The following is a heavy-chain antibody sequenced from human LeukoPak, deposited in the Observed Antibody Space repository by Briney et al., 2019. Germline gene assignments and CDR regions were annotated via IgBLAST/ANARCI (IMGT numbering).Heavy chain of an antibody. CDR2: MNPNSGNT. CDR3: ARTPRNGYIEGY. V-gene: IGHV1-8*01. D-gene: IGHD5-24*01. J-gene: IGHJ4*02. Sequence: GASVKVSCKASGYTFTSYDINWVRQAPGQGLEWMGWMNPNSGNTGYAQNFQGRVTMTRDTSISTAYMELSGLRSEDTAVYYCARTPRNGYIEGYWGQGTLVTVSS. CDR1: GYTFTSYD.